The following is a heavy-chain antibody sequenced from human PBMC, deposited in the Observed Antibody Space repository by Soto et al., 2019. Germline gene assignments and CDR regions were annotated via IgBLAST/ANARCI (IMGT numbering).Heavy chain of an antibody. CDR1: GFTFSSYW. Sequence: EVQLVESGGGLVQPGGSLRLSCAASGFTFSSYWMHWVRQAPGKGLVWVSRINSDGSSTCYADSVKGRFTISRDNAKNTLYLQMNSLRAEDTAVYYCVRTITIFGVGAYYYGMDVWGQGTTVTVSS. CDR3: VRTITIFGVGAYYYGMDV. CDR2: INSDGSST. V-gene: IGHV3-74*01. D-gene: IGHD3-3*01. J-gene: IGHJ6*02.